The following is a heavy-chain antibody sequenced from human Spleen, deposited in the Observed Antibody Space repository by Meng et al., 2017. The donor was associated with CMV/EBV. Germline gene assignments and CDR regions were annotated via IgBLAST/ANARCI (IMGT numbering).Heavy chain of an antibody. D-gene: IGHD3-22*01. CDR1: GFTFDDYA. CDR3: AKDLGGYYDSSGYYIPHYSYGMDV. J-gene: IGHJ6*02. V-gene: IGHV3-9*01. Sequence: SLRLSCAASGFTFDDYAMHWVRQAPGKGLEWVSGINRNSGRLGYADSVKGRFTISRDNAKNSLYLQMNSLRAEDTALYYCAKDLGGYYDSSGYYIPHYSYGMDVWGQGTTVTVSS. CDR2: INRNSGRL.